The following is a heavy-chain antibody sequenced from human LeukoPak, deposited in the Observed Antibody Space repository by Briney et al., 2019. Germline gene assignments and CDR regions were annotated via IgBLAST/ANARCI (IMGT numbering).Heavy chain of an antibody. CDR1: GYTVTEFS. D-gene: IGHD4-17*01. CDR3: ATGQTTPVLVDTLHF. Sequence: ASVKVSCKVSGYTVTEFSIHWVRQAPGKGLEWMGGYDPDDAETVFARKFQGSVTMTEDTSTNTAYMELTSLISEDTAVYYCATGQTTPVLVDTLHFWGQGTLVTVSS. V-gene: IGHV1-24*01. J-gene: IGHJ4*02. CDR2: YDPDDAET.